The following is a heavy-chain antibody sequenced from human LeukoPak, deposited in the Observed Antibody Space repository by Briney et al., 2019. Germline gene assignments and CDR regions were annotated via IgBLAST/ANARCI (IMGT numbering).Heavy chain of an antibody. V-gene: IGHV3-9*01. CDR2: ISWNSGSI. CDR3: AKDIRTFTIGAFDI. J-gene: IGHJ3*02. Sequence: GGSLRLSCAASGFTFDDYAMHWVRQAPGKGLEWVSGISWNSGSIGYADSVKGRFTISRDNAKNSLYLQMNSLRAEDTALYYCAKDIRTFTIGAFDIWGQGTMVTVSS. D-gene: IGHD3-9*01. CDR1: GFTFDDYA.